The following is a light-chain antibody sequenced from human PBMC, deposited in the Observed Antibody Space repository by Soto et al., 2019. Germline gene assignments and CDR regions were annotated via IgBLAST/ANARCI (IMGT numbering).Light chain of an antibody. J-gene: IGKJ5*01. Sequence: EIVMTQSPATLSLSPGERATLSCRASQSVSSSYLSWYQQKPGQAPRLLIYGASTRATGIPARFSGSGSGTDFTLTISSLQPEDFAVYYCQQYYNLPPFGQGTRLEIK. CDR2: GAS. CDR3: QQYYNLPP. CDR1: QSVSSSY. V-gene: IGKV3D-7*01.